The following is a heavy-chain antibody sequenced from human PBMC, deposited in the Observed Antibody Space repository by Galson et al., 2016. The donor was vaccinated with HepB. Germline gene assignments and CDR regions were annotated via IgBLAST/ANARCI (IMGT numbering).Heavy chain of an antibody. J-gene: IGHJ4*02. CDR3: TRNAGGYNFGD. CDR2: INTDNGNT. CDR1: GYTFTSYS. Sequence: SVKVSCKASGYTFTSYSVHWARQAPGQSLEWMGWINTDNGNTKYSQKFQGRVTITRDTSANIAYMELSNLISEDTAVYYCTRNAGGYNFGDWGQGTLVTVSS. V-gene: IGHV1-3*04. D-gene: IGHD5-24*01.